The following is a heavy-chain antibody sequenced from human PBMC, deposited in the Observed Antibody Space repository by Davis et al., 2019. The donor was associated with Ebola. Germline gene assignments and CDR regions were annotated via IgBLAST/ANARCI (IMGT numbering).Heavy chain of an antibody. D-gene: IGHD4-17*01. CDR3: ARPDYGDFSGFDP. J-gene: IGHJ5*02. CDR2: ISSSSSTI. Sequence: GESLKISCAASGFTFSSYSMNWVRQAPGKGLEWVSYISSSSSTIYYADSVKGRFTISRDNAKNSLYLQMNSLRDEDTAVYYCARPDYGDFSGFDPWGQGTLVTVSS. CDR1: GFTFSSYS. V-gene: IGHV3-48*02.